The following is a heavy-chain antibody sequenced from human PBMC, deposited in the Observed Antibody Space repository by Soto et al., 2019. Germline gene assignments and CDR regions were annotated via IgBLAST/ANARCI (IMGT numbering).Heavy chain of an antibody. CDR2: IYYSGST. Sequence: QVQLQESGPGLVKPSQTLSLTCTVSGGSISSGGYYWSWIRQHPGKGLEWIGYIYYSGSTYYNPSLKSRVTRSVDTSKNQVCLKLNSVTAADTAVYYCAREGRTGYSVGLDYWGQGTLVTVSS. D-gene: IGHD5-18*01. J-gene: IGHJ4*02. CDR3: AREGRTGYSVGLDY. CDR1: GGSISSGGYY. V-gene: IGHV4-31*03.